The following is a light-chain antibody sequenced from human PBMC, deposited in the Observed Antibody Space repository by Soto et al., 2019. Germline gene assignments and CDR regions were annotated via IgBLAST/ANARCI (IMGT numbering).Light chain of an antibody. CDR1: SSNIGAGYD. V-gene: IGLV1-40*01. CDR3: QSYDSSLSASGV. CDR2: GNS. Sequence: QSVLTQPPSVSGAPGQRVTISCTGSSSNIGAGYDVHWYQQLPGTAPKLLIYGNSNRPSGVPDRFSGSKSGTSASLAITGFQAEDEADYYCQSYDSSLSASGVFGGGTKVTVL. J-gene: IGLJ3*02.